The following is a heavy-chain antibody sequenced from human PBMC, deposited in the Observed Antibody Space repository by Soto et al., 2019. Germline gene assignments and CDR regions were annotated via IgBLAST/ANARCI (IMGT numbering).Heavy chain of an antibody. CDR2: TYYRSKWYN. V-gene: IGHV6-1*01. CDR3: ARSGRYFFNCEFTN. D-gene: IGHD3-10*01. Sequence: SQTHSLTCTISGDSVPNNSPAWNWIRQSPSRGLEWLGRTYYRSKWYNDYAVSVKSRITINPDTSKNQFSLQLNSVTPEDTAVYYCARSGRYFFNCEFTNWIQGLLVT. CDR1: GDSVPNNSPA. J-gene: IGHJ1*01.